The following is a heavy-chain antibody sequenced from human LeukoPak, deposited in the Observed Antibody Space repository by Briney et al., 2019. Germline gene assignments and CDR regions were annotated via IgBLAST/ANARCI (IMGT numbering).Heavy chain of an antibody. Sequence: GGSLRLSCAAAGFTFEDYAMHWVRQAQGRGLEWVSGISWDSGTIGYADSVKGRFTISRDNAKNSLYLQMNSLRAEDTALYYWAKGSAGDFDYWGQGTLVTVSS. D-gene: IGHD6-13*01. CDR3: AKGSAGDFDY. CDR2: ISWDSGTI. V-gene: IGHV3-9*01. J-gene: IGHJ4*02. CDR1: GFTFEDYA.